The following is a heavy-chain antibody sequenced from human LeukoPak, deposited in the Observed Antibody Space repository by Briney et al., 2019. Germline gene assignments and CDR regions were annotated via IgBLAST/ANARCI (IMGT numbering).Heavy chain of an antibody. D-gene: IGHD1-26*01. V-gene: IGHV3-74*01. CDR1: GFTFSSYW. Sequence: SGGSLRLSCAASGFTFSSYWMHWVRQAPGKGLVWVSRINSDGSSTSYADSVKGRFTISRDNAKNTLYLQMNSLRAEDTAVYYCARDWQGGATRSAFDIWGQGTMVTVSS. CDR2: INSDGSST. J-gene: IGHJ3*02. CDR3: ARDWQGGATRSAFDI.